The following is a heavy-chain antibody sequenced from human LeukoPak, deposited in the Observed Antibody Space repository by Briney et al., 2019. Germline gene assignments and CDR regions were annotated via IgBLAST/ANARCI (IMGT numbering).Heavy chain of an antibody. J-gene: IGHJ4*02. CDR2: ISFDGTNK. V-gene: IGHV3-30*04. CDR3: ATDYGDYEPIDY. Sequence: GRSLRLSCTASGVTLRNYAMHWVRRPPGRGLEWVAVISFDGTNKYYGDSVEGRFSVSRDNSKNTLYLQMNSLRPDDTAMYYCATDYGDYEPIDYWGQGTLVTVSS. D-gene: IGHD4-17*01. CDR1: GVTLRNYA.